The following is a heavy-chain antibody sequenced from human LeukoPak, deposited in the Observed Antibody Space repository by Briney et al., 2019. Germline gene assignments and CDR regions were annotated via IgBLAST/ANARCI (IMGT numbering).Heavy chain of an antibody. CDR1: GFTLSSHS. CDR3: ARAAENYGGRFDS. V-gene: IGHV3-21*01. J-gene: IGHJ4*02. D-gene: IGHD3-16*01. Sequence: GGSLRLSCAASGFTLSSHSMNWVRQAPGKGLEWVSSISSSSSYIYYADSVKGRFTISRDHAKNSLYLQMNSLRAEDTAVYYCARAAENYGGRFDSWGQGTLVTVSS. CDR2: ISSSSSYI.